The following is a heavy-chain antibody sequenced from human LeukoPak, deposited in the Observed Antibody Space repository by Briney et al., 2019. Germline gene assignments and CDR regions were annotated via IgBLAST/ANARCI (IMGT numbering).Heavy chain of an antibody. CDR1: GFTFGDYS. CDR3: TTGGFDP. V-gene: IGHV3-15*01. CDR2: IKSKADAGTT. J-gene: IGHJ5*02. Sequence: GGSLRLSCTTFGFTFGDYSMSWVRQAPGKGLEWVGRIKSKADAGTTDYAAPVKGRFTISRDDSKNTLYLQMNSLKTEDTAVYHCTTGGFDPWGQGTLVTVSS.